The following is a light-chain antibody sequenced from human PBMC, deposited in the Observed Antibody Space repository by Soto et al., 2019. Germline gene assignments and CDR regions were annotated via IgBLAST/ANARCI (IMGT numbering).Light chain of an antibody. CDR1: QSVTSHN. CDR2: GAS. Sequence: EIVLTQSPDTLSLSPGERATLSCMASQSVTSHNLAWYQRRPGQATRLLISGASRRASGIPDRFSGSGFRTDFMLSISRLEPEDIAVYYCQQYEDSLTFGGGTKVEI. V-gene: IGKV3-20*01. J-gene: IGKJ4*01. CDR3: QQYEDSLT.